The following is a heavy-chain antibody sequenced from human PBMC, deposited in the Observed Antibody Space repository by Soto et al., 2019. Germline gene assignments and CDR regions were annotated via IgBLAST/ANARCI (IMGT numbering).Heavy chain of an antibody. Sequence: EVQLVESGGGLVKPGGSLRLSCAASGFTFSSYSMNWVRQAPGKGLEWVSSISSSGSYIYYADSVKGRFSISRDNAKNSLSLLMNRLRAEDTAVYYCARGSFYYDYHAYYGYWGQGPMVSVSP. CDR1: GFTFSSYS. CDR2: ISSSGSYI. V-gene: IGHV3-21*01. CDR3: ARGSFYYDYHAYYGY. J-gene: IGHJ4*02. D-gene: IGHD3-22*01.